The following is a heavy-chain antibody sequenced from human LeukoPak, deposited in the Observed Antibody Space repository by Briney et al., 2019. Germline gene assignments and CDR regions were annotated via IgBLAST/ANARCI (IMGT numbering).Heavy chain of an antibody. CDR2: ISAYNGNT. J-gene: IGHJ6*03. Sequence: ASVKVSCKASGYTFTNYGISWVRQPPGQGLEWMGWISAYNGNTNYAQKLQGRVTMTTDTSTSTAYMELRSLRSDDTAVYYCARGSNWNDGSNYYYYMDVWGKGTTVTISS. CDR3: ARGSNWNDGSNYYYYMDV. CDR1: GYTFTNYG. V-gene: IGHV1-18*01. D-gene: IGHD1-1*01.